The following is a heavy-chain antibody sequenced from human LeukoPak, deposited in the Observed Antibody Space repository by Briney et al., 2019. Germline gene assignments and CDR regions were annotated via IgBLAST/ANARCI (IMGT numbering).Heavy chain of an antibody. V-gene: IGHV3-74*01. J-gene: IGHJ3*02. CDR3: ARFDYYDSSYAFDI. CDR2: INSDGSST. Sequence: PGGSLRLXCAASGFTYSSYWMHWVRRAPGKGLVSVSRINSDGSSTSYADSVKGRFTISRDNAKNTLYLQMNSLRAEDTAVYYCARFDYYDSSYAFDIWGQGTMVTVSS. CDR1: GFTYSSYW. D-gene: IGHD3-22*01.